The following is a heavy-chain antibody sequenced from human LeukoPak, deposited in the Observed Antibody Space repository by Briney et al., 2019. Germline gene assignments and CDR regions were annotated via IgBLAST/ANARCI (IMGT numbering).Heavy chain of an antibody. CDR2: IYYSGST. D-gene: IGHD4-11*01. CDR1: GGSISIYY. V-gene: IGHV4-59*01. Sequence: PSETLSLTCTVSGGSISIYYWSWIRQPPGKGLEWIGYIYYSGSTNYNPSLKSRVTISVDTSKNQFSLKLSSVTAADTAVYYCARSDYSNFWGHFDYWGQGTLVTVSS. CDR3: ARSDYSNFWGHFDY. J-gene: IGHJ4*02.